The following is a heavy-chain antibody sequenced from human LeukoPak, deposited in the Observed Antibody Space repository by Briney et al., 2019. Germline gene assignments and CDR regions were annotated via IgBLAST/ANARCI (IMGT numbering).Heavy chain of an antibody. D-gene: IGHD6-19*01. CDR2: IYYSGST. V-gene: IGHV4-38-2*02. Sequence: SETLSLTCTVSGYSISSGYYWGWIRQPPGKGLEWIGSIYYSGSTYYNPSLKSRVTISVDTSKNQFSLKLSSVAAADTAVYYCARHAYSSGWYGGVDYRGQGTLVTVSS. J-gene: IGHJ4*02. CDR3: ARHAYSSGWYGGVDY. CDR1: GYSISSGYY.